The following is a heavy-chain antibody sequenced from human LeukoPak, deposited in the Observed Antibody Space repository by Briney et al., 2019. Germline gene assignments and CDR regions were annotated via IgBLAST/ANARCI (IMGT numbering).Heavy chain of an antibody. CDR3: ARVGGGRDGYNVSY. Sequence: SETLSLTCTVSGYSISSGYYWGWIRQPPGKGLEWIGSIYHSGSTYYNPSLKSRVTISVDTSKNQFSLKLSSVTAADTAVYYCARVGGGRDGYNVSYWGQGTLVTVSS. D-gene: IGHD5-24*01. V-gene: IGHV4-38-2*02. CDR1: GYSISSGYY. CDR2: IYHSGST. J-gene: IGHJ4*02.